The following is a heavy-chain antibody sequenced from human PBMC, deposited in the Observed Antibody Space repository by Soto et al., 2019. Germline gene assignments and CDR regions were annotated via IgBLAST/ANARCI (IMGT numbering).Heavy chain of an antibody. CDR1: GFTFSSYG. V-gene: IGHV3-33*01. D-gene: IGHD6-19*01. CDR2: IWYDGSNK. CDR3: AGSPPVSSGCMSY. Sequence: LRLSCAASGFTFSSYGMHWARQAPGKWLVWVAVIWYDGSNKYYADSVKGRFTISRDNSKNTLYLQMNSLRAEDTAVYYCAGSPPVSSGCMSYWGQGTLVTVSS. J-gene: IGHJ4*02.